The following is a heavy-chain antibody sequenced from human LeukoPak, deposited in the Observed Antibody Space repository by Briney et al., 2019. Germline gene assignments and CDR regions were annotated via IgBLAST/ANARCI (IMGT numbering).Heavy chain of an antibody. V-gene: IGHV4-59*01. Sequence: SETLSLTCTVSGGSISSYYWSWIRQPPGKGLEWIGYIYYTGSTNYNPSLTSRVTISVDTSKNQFALKLTSVTAADTAVYYCARGPHWVTGDYDAFDIWGQGTMVTVSS. CDR1: GGSISSYY. D-gene: IGHD4-17*01. CDR2: IYYTGST. J-gene: IGHJ3*02. CDR3: ARGPHWVTGDYDAFDI.